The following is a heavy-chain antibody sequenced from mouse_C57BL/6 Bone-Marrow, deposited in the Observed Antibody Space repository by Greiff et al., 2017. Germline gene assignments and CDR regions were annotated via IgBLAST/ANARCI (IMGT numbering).Heavy chain of an antibody. D-gene: IGHD2-1*01. V-gene: IGHV3-6*01. CDR3: ARGGYGNYPLAY. J-gene: IGHJ3*01. CDR2: ISYDGSN. Sequence: EVQLVESGPGLVKPSQSLSLTCSVTGYSITSGYYWNWLRQFPGNKLEWMGYISYDGSNNYNPSLKNRISITRDTSKNQFFLKLNSVTTEDTATYYCARGGYGNYPLAYWGQGTLVTVSA. CDR1: GYSITSGYY.